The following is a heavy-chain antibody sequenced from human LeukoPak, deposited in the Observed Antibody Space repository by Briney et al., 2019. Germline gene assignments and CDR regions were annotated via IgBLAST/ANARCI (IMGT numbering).Heavy chain of an antibody. CDR2: ISYDGSNK. J-gene: IGHJ6*03. D-gene: IGHD1/OR15-1a*01. CDR1: GFTFSSYA. V-gene: IGHV3-30*01. CDR3: AREGPRWNSKEQAHYYYMDV. Sequence: GGSLRLSCAASGFTFSSYAMHWVRQAPGKGLEWVAVISYDGSNKYYADSVKGRFTISRDNSKNTLYLQMNSLRAEDTAVYYCAREGPRWNSKEQAHYYYMDVWGKGTTVTVSS.